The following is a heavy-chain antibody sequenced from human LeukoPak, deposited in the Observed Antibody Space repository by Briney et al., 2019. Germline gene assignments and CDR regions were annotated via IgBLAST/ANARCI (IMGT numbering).Heavy chain of an antibody. CDR2: ISSSGSTI. CDR3: AREGADKCSSTSCYPGGYYYYGMDV. J-gene: IGHJ6*04. Sequence: GGSLRLSRAASGFTFSSYEMNWVRQAPGTGLEWVSYISSSGSTIYYADSVKGRFTISRDNAKNTLYLQMNSLRAEDTAVYYCAREGADKCSSTSCYPGGYYYYGMDVWGKGTTVTVSS. V-gene: IGHV3-48*03. D-gene: IGHD2-2*01. CDR1: GFTFSSYE.